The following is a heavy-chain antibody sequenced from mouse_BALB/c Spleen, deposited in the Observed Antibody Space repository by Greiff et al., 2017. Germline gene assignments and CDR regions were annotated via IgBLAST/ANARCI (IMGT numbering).Heavy chain of an antibody. J-gene: IGHJ2*01. CDR1: GYTFTDYA. CDR3: ARLFDY. Sequence: VKLMESGAELVRPGVSVKISCKGSGYTFTDYAMHWVKQSHAKSLEWIGVISTYYGDASYNQKFKGKATMTVDKSSSTAYMELARLTSEDSAIYYCARLFDYWGQGTTLTVSS. CDR2: ISTYYGDA. V-gene: IGHV1S137*01.